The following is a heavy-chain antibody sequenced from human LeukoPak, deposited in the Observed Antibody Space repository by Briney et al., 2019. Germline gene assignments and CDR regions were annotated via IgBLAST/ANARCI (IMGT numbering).Heavy chain of an antibody. CDR3: ARGRSGLAAAGTYDY. J-gene: IGHJ4*02. V-gene: IGHV1-8*01. Sequence: GASVEVSCKASGYTFTSSDINWVRQATGQGLEWMGWINPKSGRTGYAKKFQARVSMTMNTSIRTAYMEVSSLRFEDTAVYYCARGRSGLAAAGTYDYWGQGTLITVSS. D-gene: IGHD6-13*01. CDR1: GYTFTSSD. CDR2: INPKSGRT.